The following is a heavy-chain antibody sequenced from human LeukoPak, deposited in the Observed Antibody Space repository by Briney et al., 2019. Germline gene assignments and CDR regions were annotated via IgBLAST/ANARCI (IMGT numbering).Heavy chain of an antibody. J-gene: IGHJ4*02. CDR3: AKDDWFGEFFY. Sequence: GGSLRLSCTASGFTFGDYAMTWVRQAPGKGLEWLSSISGTNTYISHADSVRGRFTISRDNSKNTLYLQINSLRAEDTAVYYCAKDDWFGEFFYWGQGTLVTVSS. V-gene: IGHV3-21*04. CDR1: GFTFGDYA. D-gene: IGHD3-10*01. CDR2: ISGTNTYI.